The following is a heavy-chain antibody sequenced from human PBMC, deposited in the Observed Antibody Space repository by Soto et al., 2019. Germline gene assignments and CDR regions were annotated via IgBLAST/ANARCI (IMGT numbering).Heavy chain of an antibody. Sequence: PSDTLSLTCTVSGAPITSGAYSWSWIRQPPGKGLEWIGFIYQSGSTHYNPSLKSRVTISVDRSKNHFSLQLTSLTAADTAVYYCARDMSGCSSSDCYLSGWFDPWGPGTLVTVSS. V-gene: IGHV4-30-2*01. CDR2: IYQSGST. J-gene: IGHJ5*02. D-gene: IGHD2-21*02. CDR3: ARDMSGCSSSDCYLSGWFDP. CDR1: GAPITSGAYS.